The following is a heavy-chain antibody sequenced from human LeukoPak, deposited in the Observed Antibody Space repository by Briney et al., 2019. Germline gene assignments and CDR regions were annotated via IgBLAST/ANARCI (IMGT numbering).Heavy chain of an antibody. D-gene: IGHD5-18*01. Sequence: PSETLSLTCTVSGDYISSSISYWGWIRQPPGKGLEWIGSIYYSGSTHYNPSLKSRVFISVDTSKNQFSLKLSSVTAADTAVYYCARNHTHEGYGYYFDYWGQGTLITVSS. CDR3: ARNHTHEGYGYYFDY. V-gene: IGHV4-39*01. J-gene: IGHJ4*02. CDR2: IYYSGST. CDR1: GDYISSSISY.